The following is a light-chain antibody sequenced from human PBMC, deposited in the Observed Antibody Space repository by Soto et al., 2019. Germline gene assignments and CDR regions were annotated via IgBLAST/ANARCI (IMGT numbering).Light chain of an antibody. CDR2: GAS. Sequence: DIQMTQSPSTLSASVGDRVTLTCRASQNIGLSLAWFQQKPGKAPKLLIYGASSLESGVPSRFSGSGSGTEFTLTISSLQPDDFATYYCEQHRRYPWTFGQGTKVDIK. V-gene: IGKV1-5*01. J-gene: IGKJ1*01. CDR1: QNIGLS. CDR3: EQHRRYPWT.